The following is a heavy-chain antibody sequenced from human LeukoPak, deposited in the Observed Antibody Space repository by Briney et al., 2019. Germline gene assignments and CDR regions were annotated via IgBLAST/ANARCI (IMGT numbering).Heavy chain of an antibody. J-gene: IGHJ4*02. CDR2: MNPGSGNT. V-gene: IGHV1-8*02. D-gene: IGHD3-3*01. CDR3: TRGGIIILGVATVVDY. CDR1: GGTFSSYA. Sequence: GASVKVSCKASGGTFSSYAISWVRQAPGQGLEWMGWMNPGSGNTGYAQKFQGRVTMTRNTSISTVYMEVSGLRSEDTAVYYCTRGGIIILGVATVVDYWGQGTLVTVSS.